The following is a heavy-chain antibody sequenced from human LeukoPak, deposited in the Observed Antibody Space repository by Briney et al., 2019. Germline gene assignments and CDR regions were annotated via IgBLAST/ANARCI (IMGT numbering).Heavy chain of an antibody. CDR2: IIPIFGTT. CDR1: GGTFSSYA. CDR3: ASVPDRGWLPFDY. J-gene: IGHJ4*02. D-gene: IGHD5-24*01. Sequence: VASVKVSCKAFGGTFSSYAISWVRQAPGQGLEWMGGIIPIFGTTNYAQNFQGRITITTDESTSTAYMELSSLTSEDTAVYYCASVPDRGWLPFDYWGQGIPVTVSS. V-gene: IGHV1-69*05.